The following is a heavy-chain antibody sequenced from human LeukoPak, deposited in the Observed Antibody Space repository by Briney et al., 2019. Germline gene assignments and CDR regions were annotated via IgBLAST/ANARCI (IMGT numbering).Heavy chain of an antibody. D-gene: IGHD2-15*01. Sequence: SETLSLTCTVSGGSINSHHWIWIRQPPGKGLEWIGYIYYSGSTNYNPSLKSRVTISVDTSKNQFSLKLSSVTAADTAVYYCARHVPIGYCSGGIWLSFVWFDRCGQGTLVTVSS. CDR1: GGSINSHH. J-gene: IGHJ5*02. V-gene: IGHV4-59*08. CDR2: IYYSGST. CDR3: ARHVPIGYCSGGIWLSFVWFDR.